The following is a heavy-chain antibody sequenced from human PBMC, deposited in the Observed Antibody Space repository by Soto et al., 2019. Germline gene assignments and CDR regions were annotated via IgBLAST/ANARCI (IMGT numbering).Heavy chain of an antibody. Sequence: SETLSLTCAVSGGSISRSDWWTWVRQTPGKGLEWIGEINHSGRTNYNPSLKSRVTISVDKSKSQFSLRLSSVSAADTAVYFCARDWDYYGMDAWGQGTTVTVSS. J-gene: IGHJ6*02. CDR2: INHSGRT. CDR3: ARDWDYYGMDA. V-gene: IGHV4-4*02. CDR1: GGSISRSDW. D-gene: IGHD7-27*01.